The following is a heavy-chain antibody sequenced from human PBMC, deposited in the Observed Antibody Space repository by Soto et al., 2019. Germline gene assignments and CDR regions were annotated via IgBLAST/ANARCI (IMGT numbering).Heavy chain of an antibody. CDR1: GFTFSDYY. CDR2: ISSSGSTI. CDR3: ASEQLWSPVGY. D-gene: IGHD5-18*01. Sequence: QVQLVESGGGLVKPGGSLRLSCAASGFTFSDYYMSWIRQAPGKGLEWVSDISSSGSTIYYADSVRGRFTISRDNAKNSLYLQMNSLGAEDPAVYYCASEQLWSPVGYWGQGTLVTVSS. V-gene: IGHV3-11*01. J-gene: IGHJ4*02.